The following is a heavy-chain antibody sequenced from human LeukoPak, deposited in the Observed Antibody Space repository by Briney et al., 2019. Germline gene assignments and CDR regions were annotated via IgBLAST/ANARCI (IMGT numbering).Heavy chain of an antibody. Sequence: KPGGSLRLSCAASGFTFSSYEMNWVRQAPGKGLEWVSYISSSGSTIYYADSVKGRFTISRDNAKNSLYLQMNSLRAEDTAVYYCARDIGYCSGGSCYYYGMDVWGQGTTVTVSS. CDR3: ARDIGYCSGGSCYYYGMDV. J-gene: IGHJ6*02. D-gene: IGHD2-15*01. CDR2: ISSSGSTI. V-gene: IGHV3-48*03. CDR1: GFTFSSYE.